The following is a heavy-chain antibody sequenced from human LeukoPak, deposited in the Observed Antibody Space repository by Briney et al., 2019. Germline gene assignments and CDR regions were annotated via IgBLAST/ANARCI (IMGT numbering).Heavy chain of an antibody. CDR3: ASFVETVPSPRGGGSWFDP. CDR2: MNPNSGNT. J-gene: IGHJ5*02. V-gene: IGHV1-8*01. Sequence: ASVKVSCKASGYTFTSYDINWVQQATGQGLEWMGWMNPNSGNTGYAQKFQGRVTMTRNTSISTAYMELSSLRSEDTAVYYCASFVETVPSPRGGGSWFDPWGQGTLVTVSS. D-gene: IGHD2-21*01. CDR1: GYTFTSYD.